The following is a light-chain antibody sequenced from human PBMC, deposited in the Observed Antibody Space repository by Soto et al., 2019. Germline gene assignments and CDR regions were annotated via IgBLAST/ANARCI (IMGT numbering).Light chain of an antibody. CDR1: QSISSY. V-gene: IGKV1-39*01. CDR2: SAS. Sequence: DIQMTQSPSSLSASVVDRVTITFRASQSISSYLNWYQQKPGGAPKLLIYSASTLQTGVPSRFTGSGSGTDFTLSISSLQPEDTATYYCQQGYGTPFTFGQGTRLEIK. CDR3: QQGYGTPFT. J-gene: IGKJ5*01.